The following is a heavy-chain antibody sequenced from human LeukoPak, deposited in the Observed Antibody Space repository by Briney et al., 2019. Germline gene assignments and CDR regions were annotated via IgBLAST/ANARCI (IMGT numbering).Heavy chain of an antibody. J-gene: IGHJ3*02. CDR3: ARLTIAANAFDI. CDR1: GGSISSSDYY. CDR2: IYYSGCT. Sequence: SETLSLTCTVSGGSISSSDYYWGWIRQPPGKGLEWIGSIYYSGCTYYNTALKSRVTISVDTSKNHFSLRLSSVTAADTAMFYCARLTIAANAFDIWGQGTMVTVSS. D-gene: IGHD2-15*01. V-gene: IGHV4-39*02.